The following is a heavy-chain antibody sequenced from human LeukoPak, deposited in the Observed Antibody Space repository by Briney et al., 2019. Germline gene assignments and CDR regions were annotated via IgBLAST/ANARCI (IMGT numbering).Heavy chain of an antibody. Sequence: GASVKVSCKASGYTFTGYYMHWVRQAPGQGLEWMGWINPNSGGTNYAQKFQGRVAMTRDTSISTAYMELSRLRSDDTAVYYCARDPTLYYDSSGYPFDYWGQGTLVTVSS. V-gene: IGHV1-2*02. CDR3: ARDPTLYYDSSGYPFDY. D-gene: IGHD3-22*01. CDR1: GYTFTGYY. CDR2: INPNSGGT. J-gene: IGHJ4*02.